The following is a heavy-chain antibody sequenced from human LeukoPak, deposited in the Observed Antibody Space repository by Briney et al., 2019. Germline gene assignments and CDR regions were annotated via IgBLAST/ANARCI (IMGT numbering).Heavy chain of an antibody. J-gene: IGHJ4*02. CDR1: GFTFSTYE. CDR2: ITDSGRTI. CDR3: AKSCSSTSCYLDY. Sequence: GGSLRLSCAASGFTFSTYEMNWVRQAPGKGLEWVSYITDSGRTIYYADSVKGRFTISRDNAKNSLFLQMNSLRAEDTAVYYCAKSCSSTSCYLDYWGQGTLVTVSS. D-gene: IGHD2-2*01. V-gene: IGHV3-48*03.